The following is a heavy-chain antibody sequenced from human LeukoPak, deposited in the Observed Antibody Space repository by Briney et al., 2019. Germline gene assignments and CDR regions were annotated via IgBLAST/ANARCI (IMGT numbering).Heavy chain of an antibody. CDR2: INHSGST. V-gene: IGHV4-34*01. J-gene: IGHJ4*02. Sequence: SETLSLTCAVYGGSFSGYYWSWIRQPPGKGLEWIGEINHSGSTNYNPSLKSRVTISVDTSKNQFSLKLSSVTAADTAVYYCARVFAVAAAGTGYFDYWGQGTLVTVSS. D-gene: IGHD6-13*01. CDR1: GGSFSGYY. CDR3: ARVFAVAAAGTGYFDY.